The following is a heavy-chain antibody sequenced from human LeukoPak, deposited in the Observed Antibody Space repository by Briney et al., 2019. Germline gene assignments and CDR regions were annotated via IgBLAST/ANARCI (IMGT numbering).Heavy chain of an antibody. CDR2: FDPEDGET. J-gene: IGHJ4*02. V-gene: IGHV1-24*01. D-gene: IGHD3-10*01. CDR3: ATSFVRGVTFDY. Sequence: ASVKVSCRVSGYTLTELSMHWVRQAPGKGLEWMGGFDPEDGETIYAQKFQGRVTMTEDTSTDTAYMELSSLRSEDTAVYYCATSFVRGVTFDYWGQGTLVTVSS. CDR1: GYTLTELS.